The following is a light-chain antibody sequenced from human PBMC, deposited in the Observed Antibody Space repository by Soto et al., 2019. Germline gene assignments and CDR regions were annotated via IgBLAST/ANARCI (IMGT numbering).Light chain of an antibody. J-gene: IGKJ5*01. V-gene: IGKV3-11*01. CDR3: QQRSNWPIT. CDR1: QSVSGY. CDR2: DAS. Sequence: EIALTQSPATLSLFRGETATLSCSASQSVSGYIAWYQQKPGQAPRLLIYDASNRATGIPARFSGSGSGTDFTLTISSLEPEDFAVYYCQQRSNWPITFGEGKRLEI.